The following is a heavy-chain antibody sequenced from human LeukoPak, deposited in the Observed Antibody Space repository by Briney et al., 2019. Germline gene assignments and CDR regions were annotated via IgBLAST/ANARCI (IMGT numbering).Heavy chain of an antibody. CDR1: GYTFTSFG. D-gene: IGHD5-18*01. J-gene: IGHJ4*02. CDR2: ISAYNGNT. V-gene: IGHV1-18*01. Sequence: ASVKVSCKASGYTFTSFGISWVRRAPGQGLEWMGWISAYNGNTNYVQRFQGRVTMTTDTSTSTAYMEPRSLRSDDTAMFYCTRDLGVDTSMIFFDYWGQGTLVTVSS. CDR3: TRDLGVDTSMIFFDY.